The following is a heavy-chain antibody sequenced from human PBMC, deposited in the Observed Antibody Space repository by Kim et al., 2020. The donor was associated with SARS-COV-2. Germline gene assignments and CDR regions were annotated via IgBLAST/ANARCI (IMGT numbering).Heavy chain of an antibody. D-gene: IGHD3-10*01. CDR3: ARVWYYYGSGSYYNPHDAFDI. CDR2: IKQDGSEK. Sequence: GGSLRLSCAASGFTFSSYWMSWVRQAPGKGLEWVANIKQDGSEKYYVDSVKGRFTISRDNAKNSLYLQMNSLRAEDTAVYYCARVWYYYGSGSYYNPHDAFDIWGQGTMVTVSS. V-gene: IGHV3-7*01. CDR1: GFTFSSYW. J-gene: IGHJ3*02.